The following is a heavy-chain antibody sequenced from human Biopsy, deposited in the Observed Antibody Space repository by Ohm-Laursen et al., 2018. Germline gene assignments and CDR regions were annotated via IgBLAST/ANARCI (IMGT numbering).Heavy chain of an antibody. V-gene: IGHV1-8*01. J-gene: IGHJ4*02. Sequence: ASVKVSCKASGYTFTSYEINWVRQVTGQGLEWMGWMNPNSGNTGYAQKFQGRVTMTRNTSISTAYMEVSSLRSEDTAVYYCARGRNPVWFGEDLDYWGQGTPVTVSS. CDR2: MNPNSGNT. CDR3: ARGRNPVWFGEDLDY. CDR1: GYTFTSYE. D-gene: IGHD3-10*01.